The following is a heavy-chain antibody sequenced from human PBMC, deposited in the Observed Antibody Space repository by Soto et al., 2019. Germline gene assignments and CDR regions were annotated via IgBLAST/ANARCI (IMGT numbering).Heavy chain of an antibody. V-gene: IGHV4-59*12. CDR1: GVAMKSYA. D-gene: IGHD6-19*01. J-gene: IGHJ5*02. CDR3: ARVAGP. CDR2: IYNIGST. Sequence: PSETLSLTCTVSGVAMKSYAGGWIRQPRGKGLEWNGYIYNIGSTNDNPSLMRGVTISLDSSKNEFSLKLSSVTAADTAVYYCARVAGPCGDGTLVTVCS.